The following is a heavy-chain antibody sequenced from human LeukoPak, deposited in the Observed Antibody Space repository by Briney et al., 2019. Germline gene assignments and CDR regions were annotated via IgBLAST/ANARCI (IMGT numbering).Heavy chain of an antibody. CDR2: INHSGST. J-gene: IGHJ4*02. V-gene: IGHV4-30-2*01. CDR3: ARGLVQRTFDY. CDR1: GGSISSGGYY. Sequence: PSQTLSLTCTVSGGSISSGGYYWSWIRQPPGKGLEWIGEINHSGSTNYNPSLKSRVTISVDTSKNQFSLKQSSVTAADTAVYYCARGLVQRTFDYWGQGTLVTVSS. D-gene: IGHD3-9*01.